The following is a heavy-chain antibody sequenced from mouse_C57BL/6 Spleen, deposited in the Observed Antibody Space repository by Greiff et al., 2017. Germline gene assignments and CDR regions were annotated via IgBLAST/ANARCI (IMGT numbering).Heavy chain of an antibody. D-gene: IGHD1-1*01. CDR3: AGITTVDWYFDV. Sequence: VQLQQPGAELVKPGASVKLSCKASGYTFTSYWMHWVKQRPGQGLEWIGMIHPNSGSTNSNEKFKSKATLTVDKSSSTAYMQLSSLTSEDSAVYYCAGITTVDWYFDVWGTGTTVTVSS. J-gene: IGHJ1*03. CDR2: IHPNSGST. V-gene: IGHV1-64*01. CDR1: GYTFTSYW.